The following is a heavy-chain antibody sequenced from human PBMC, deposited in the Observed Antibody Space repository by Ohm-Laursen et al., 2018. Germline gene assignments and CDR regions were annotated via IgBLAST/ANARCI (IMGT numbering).Heavy chain of an antibody. CDR3: AREGIAVAGPFDY. CDR1: GGSVSSGSYY. V-gene: IGHV4-61*01. CDR2: IYYSGST. Sequence: SQTLSLTCTVSGGSVSSGSYYWSWIRQSPGKGLEWIGYIYYSGSTNYNPSLKSRVTISVDTSKNQFSLKLSSVTAADTAVHYCAREGIAVAGPFDYWGQGTLVTVSS. J-gene: IGHJ4*02. D-gene: IGHD6-19*01.